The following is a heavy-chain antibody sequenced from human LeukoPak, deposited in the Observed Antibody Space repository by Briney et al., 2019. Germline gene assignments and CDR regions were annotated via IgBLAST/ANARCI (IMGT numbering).Heavy chain of an antibody. D-gene: IGHD2-15*01. CDR2: ISGSGGST. CDR1: GFTFSSYA. CDR3: ASNLGYCSGGSCYENY. J-gene: IGHJ4*02. V-gene: IGHV3-23*01. Sequence: QTGGSLRLSCAASGFTFSSYAMSWVRQAPGKGLEWVSAISGSGGSTYYADSVKGRFTISRDNAKNTLYLQMNSLRAEDTAVYYCASNLGYCSGGSCYENYWGQGTLVTVSS.